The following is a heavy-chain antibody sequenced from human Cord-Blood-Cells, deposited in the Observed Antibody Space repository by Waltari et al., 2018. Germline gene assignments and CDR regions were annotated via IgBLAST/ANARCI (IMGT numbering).Heavy chain of an antibody. J-gene: IGHJ4*02. Sequence: QVQLVQSGAEVKKPWSSVKFSCKASGGTFSSYAISWVLQAPGQGLEWMGGIIPIFGTANYAQKFQGRVTITADKSTSTAYMELSSLRSEDTAVYYCASSNYYGSGSYYNLFDYWGQGTLVTVSS. V-gene: IGHV1-69*06. CDR1: GGTFSSYA. CDR3: ASSNYYGSGSYYNLFDY. D-gene: IGHD3-10*01. CDR2: IIPIFGTA.